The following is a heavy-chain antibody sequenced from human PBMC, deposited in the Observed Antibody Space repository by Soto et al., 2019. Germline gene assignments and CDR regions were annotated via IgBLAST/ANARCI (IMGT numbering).Heavy chain of an antibody. V-gene: IGHV3-21*01. CDR1: HFTFSSYA. Sequence: AGGSLRLSCAASHFTFSSYAMNWVRQAPGKGLEWVSSITSSSYIYYADSVRGRFTISRDNANNSLYLQMDSLRADDTAVYYCKRGPPDYWGQGTQVTVSS. CDR2: ITSSSYI. J-gene: IGHJ4*02. CDR3: KRGPPDY.